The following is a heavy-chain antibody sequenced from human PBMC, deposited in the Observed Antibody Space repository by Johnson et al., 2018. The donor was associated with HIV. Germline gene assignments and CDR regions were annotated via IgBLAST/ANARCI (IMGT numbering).Heavy chain of an antibody. D-gene: IGHD6-6*01. CDR3: AKVHIAARWSDAFDI. CDR1: GFTFSSYA. Sequence: QVQLVESGGGLIQTGGSLRLSCVASGFTFSSYAMHWVRQAPAKGLEWVAVISYDGSDKEYADSVKGRFTISRDNSKNTLYLQMVVLRAEDTAVYFCAKVHIAARWSDAFDIWGQGTMVTVSS. V-gene: IGHV3-30*04. CDR2: ISYDGSDK. J-gene: IGHJ3*02.